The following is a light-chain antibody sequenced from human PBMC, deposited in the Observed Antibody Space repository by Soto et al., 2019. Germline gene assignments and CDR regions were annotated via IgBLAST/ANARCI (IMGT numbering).Light chain of an antibody. CDR1: QSISSW. V-gene: IGKV1-5*01. J-gene: IGKJ5*01. CDR3: QQYSKWPIT. CDR2: DAS. Sequence: DIQMTQSPSTLSASVGDRVTITCRASQSISSWLAWYQQKRGKAPKLLIYDASSLESGVPSRFSGRGSGTDFSRTISSLQSEDFEVDDCQQYSKWPITFGQGTRLEIK.